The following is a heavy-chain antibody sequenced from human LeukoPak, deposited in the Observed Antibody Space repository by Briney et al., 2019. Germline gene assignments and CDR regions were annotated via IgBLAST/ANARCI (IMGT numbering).Heavy chain of an antibody. CDR2: INHSGST. D-gene: IGHD4-17*01. V-gene: IGHV4-34*01. J-gene: IGHJ4*02. Sequence: SETLSLTCAVYGGSFSGYYWSWIRQPPGKGLEWIGEINHSGSTNYNPSLKSRVTISVDTSKNQFSLKLSSVTAADTAVYHCARGRTVKNFDYWGQGTLVTVSS. CDR3: ARGRTVKNFDY. CDR1: GGSFSGYY.